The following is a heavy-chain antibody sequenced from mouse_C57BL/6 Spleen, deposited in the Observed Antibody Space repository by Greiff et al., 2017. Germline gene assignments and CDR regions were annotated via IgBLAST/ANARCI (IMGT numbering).Heavy chain of an antibody. CDR2: ISSGSSTI. CDR1: GFTFSDYG. D-gene: IGHD2-4*01. J-gene: IGHJ4*01. V-gene: IGHV5-17*01. CDR3: ARDTMITTTYYAMDY. Sequence: EVKLMESGGGLVKPGGSLKLSCAASGFTFSDYGMHWVRQAPEMGLEWVAYISSGSSTIYYADTVKGRFTISRDNAKNTLFLQMTSLRSEDTAMYYCARDTMITTTYYAMDYWGQGTSVTVSS.